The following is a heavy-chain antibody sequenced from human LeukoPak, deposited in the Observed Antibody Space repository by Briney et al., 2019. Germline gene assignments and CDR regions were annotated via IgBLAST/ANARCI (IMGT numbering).Heavy chain of an antibody. Sequence: SETLSLTCAVYGGSFSGYYWSWIRQPPGKGLEWIGEINHSGSTNYNPSLKSRVTISVDTSKNQFSLKLSSVTAADTAVYYCARGIRVWYYYDSSGYYYWLDYWGQGTLVTVSS. D-gene: IGHD3-22*01. CDR1: GGSFSGYY. J-gene: IGHJ4*02. CDR3: ARGIRVWYYYDSSGYYYWLDY. CDR2: INHSGST. V-gene: IGHV4-34*01.